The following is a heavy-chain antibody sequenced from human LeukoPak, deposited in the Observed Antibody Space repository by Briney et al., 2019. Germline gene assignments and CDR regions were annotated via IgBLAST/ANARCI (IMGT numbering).Heavy chain of an antibody. D-gene: IGHD3-22*01. CDR1: GFTFSSYA. CDR2: ISSSSSYI. V-gene: IGHV3-21*01. J-gene: IGHJ4*02. Sequence: GGSLRLSCAASGFTFSSYAMSWVRQAPGKGLEWVSSISSSSSYIYYADSMKGRFTISRDNAKNSLYLQMNSLGAEDTAVYYCARPYDTRGYFPDYWGQGTLVTVSS. CDR3: ARPYDTRGYFPDY.